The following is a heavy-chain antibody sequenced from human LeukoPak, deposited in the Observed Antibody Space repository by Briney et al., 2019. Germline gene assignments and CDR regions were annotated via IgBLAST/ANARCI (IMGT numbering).Heavy chain of an antibody. CDR2: IDPQDGRT. J-gene: IGHJ4*02. Sequence: ASVKVSCKASGYTFSDYYIHWIQQAPGKGLEWMGRIDPQDGRTTYAEKFQGRITITADMSTDTAYVEFSSLRSEDTATYYCATTIDTVASFDYWGQGTRVTVAS. D-gene: IGHD6-19*01. CDR1: GYTFSDYY. CDR3: ATTIDTVASFDY. V-gene: IGHV1-69-2*01.